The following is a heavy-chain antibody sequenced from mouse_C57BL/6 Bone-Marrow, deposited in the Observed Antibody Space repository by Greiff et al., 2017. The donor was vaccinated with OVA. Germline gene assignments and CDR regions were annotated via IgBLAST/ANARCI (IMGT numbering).Heavy chain of an antibody. CDR3: ARLRHGGYYFDY. Sequence: VQLQQSGTELVKPGASVKLSCKASGYTFTSYWMHWVKQRPGQGLEWIGNINPSNGGTNYNEKFKSKATLTVDKSSSTAYMQLSSLTSEDSAVYYCARLRHGGYYFDYWGQGTTLTVSS. V-gene: IGHV1-53*01. CDR2: INPSNGGT. J-gene: IGHJ2*01. D-gene: IGHD2-12*01. CDR1: GYTFTSYW.